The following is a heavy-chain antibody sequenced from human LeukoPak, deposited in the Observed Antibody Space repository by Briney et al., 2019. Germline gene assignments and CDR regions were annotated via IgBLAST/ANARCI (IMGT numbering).Heavy chain of an antibody. J-gene: IGHJ4*02. CDR1: GFTFSSSG. V-gene: IGHV3-33*01. D-gene: IGHD4-17*01. CDR3: AREQQYGDDLAYSFDY. CDR2: FWSDGITK. Sequence: GGSLRLSCAASGFTFSSSGMHWVRQAPGKGLEWVAVFWSDGITKYYADSVKGRFTISRDNSKNTLFLQMNSLRAEDTAVYYCAREQQYGDDLAYSFDYWGRGTLVTVSS.